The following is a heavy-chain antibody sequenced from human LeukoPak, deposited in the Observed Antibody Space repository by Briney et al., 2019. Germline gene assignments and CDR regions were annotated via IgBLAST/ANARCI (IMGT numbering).Heavy chain of an antibody. D-gene: IGHD5-12*01. CDR3: ARVGYSGYENFDY. Sequence: KPSETLSLTCAVYGGSFSGYYWSWIRQPPGKGLEWIGEINHSGSTNYNPSLKSRVTISVDTSKNQFSLKLSSVTAADTAVYYCARVGYSGYENFDYWGQGTLVTVSS. V-gene: IGHV4-34*01. J-gene: IGHJ4*02. CDR1: GGSFSGYY. CDR2: INHSGST.